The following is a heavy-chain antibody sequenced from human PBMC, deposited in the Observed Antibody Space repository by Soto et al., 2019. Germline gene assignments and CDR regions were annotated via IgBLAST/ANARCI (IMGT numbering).Heavy chain of an antibody. CDR2: IYPGDSDT. D-gene: IGHD7-27*01. J-gene: IGHJ5*02. CDR1: GYSFTSYW. CDR3: AKDMSRGENKENWFDP. Sequence: RGESLKISCKGSGYSFTSYWIGWVRQMPGKGLEWMGIIYPGDSDTRYSPSFQGQVTISADKSISTAYLQMNSLRAEDTAVYYCAKDMSRGENKENWFDPWGQGTLVTVS. V-gene: IGHV5-51*01.